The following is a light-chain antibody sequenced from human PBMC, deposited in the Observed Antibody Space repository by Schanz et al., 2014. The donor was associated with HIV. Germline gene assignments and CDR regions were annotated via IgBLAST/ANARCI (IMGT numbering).Light chain of an antibody. J-gene: IGKJ3*01. Sequence: EIVLTQSPATLSVSPGERATLSCRASQSVRNNLAWYQQKPGQAPRLLIFGASNRATGIPDRFSGSGSGTEFTLTISRLEPEDFGVYYCQQYGSSPLTFGPGSKLDVK. V-gene: IGKV3-20*01. CDR3: QQYGSSPLT. CDR2: GAS. CDR1: QSVRNN.